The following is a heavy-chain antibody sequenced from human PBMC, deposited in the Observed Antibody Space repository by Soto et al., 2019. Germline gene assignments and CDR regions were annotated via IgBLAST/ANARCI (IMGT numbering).Heavy chain of an antibody. V-gene: IGHV3-30-3*01. J-gene: IGHJ4*02. D-gene: IGHD3-10*01. CDR2: IAYDGSNA. CDR3: AKDFNPSAGRVTFDY. CDR1: GFTFRNYA. Sequence: GGSLRLSCAASGFTFRNYAMHWVRQAPGKGLECLAVIAYDGSNAFYRDSVKGRFTISRDNSKNTLYLQMNSLRAEDTAVYYCAKDFNPSAGRVTFDYWGQGTLVTVSS.